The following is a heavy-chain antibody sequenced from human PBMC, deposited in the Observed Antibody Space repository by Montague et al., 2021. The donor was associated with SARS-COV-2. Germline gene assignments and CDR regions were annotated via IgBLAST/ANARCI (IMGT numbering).Heavy chain of an antibody. D-gene: IGHD6-19*01. J-gene: IGHJ3*02. CDR2: ISWNSGNI. V-gene: IGHV3-9*01. CDR3: AKGEIESGWYGAFDI. CDR1: GSTFDDYA. Sequence: SLRLSCAASGSTFDDYAMHWVRQAPGKGLEWVSGISWNSGNIGYADSVKGRFTISRDNAKNSLYLQMNSLRAEDTALYYCAKGEIESGWYGAFDIWGQRTMVTVSS.